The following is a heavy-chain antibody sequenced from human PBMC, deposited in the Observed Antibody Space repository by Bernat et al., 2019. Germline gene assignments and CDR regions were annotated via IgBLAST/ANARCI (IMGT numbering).Heavy chain of an antibody. CDR3: ARDSGFLSVDWYDAFDI. Sequence: QVQLVESGGGVVQPGRSLRLSCAASGFTFSSYAMHWVRQAPGKGLEGVAVISYDGSNKYYADSVKGRFTISRDNSKNTLYLQMNSLRAEDTAVYYCARDSGFLSVDWYDAFDIWGQGTMVTVSS. D-gene: IGHD3-9*01. J-gene: IGHJ3*02. V-gene: IGHV3-30-3*01. CDR2: ISYDGSNK. CDR1: GFTFSSYA.